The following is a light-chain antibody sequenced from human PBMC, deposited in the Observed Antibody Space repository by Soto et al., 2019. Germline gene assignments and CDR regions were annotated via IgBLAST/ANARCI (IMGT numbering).Light chain of an antibody. J-gene: IGLJ1*01. CDR3: SSYTSSSTSV. CDR1: SSDVGSYNR. Sequence: QSALTQPPSVSGSPGQSVTISCTGTSSDVGSYNRVSWYLQPPGTAPKLMIYEVSNRPSGVPDRFSGSKSGNTASLTISGLQAEDEADYYCSSYTSSSTSVFGTGTKLTVL. CDR2: EVS. V-gene: IGLV2-18*02.